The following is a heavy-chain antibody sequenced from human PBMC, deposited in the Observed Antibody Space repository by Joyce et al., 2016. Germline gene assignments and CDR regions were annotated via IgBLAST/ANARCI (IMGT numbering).Heavy chain of an antibody. Sequence: EVQLVESGGTLVKPGRSLGPSCTASGFTFGEYARSWFRQAPGKGLECVGFSRSKEYGGTPEYAASVKGRFIISRDDAKSIAYLQMNSLKSEDTALYYCTRGGYSDRWGQGTLVTVSS. V-gene: IGHV3-49*05. J-gene: IGHJ5*02. CDR3: TRGGYSDR. CDR1: GFTFGEYA. D-gene: IGHD5-12*01. CDR2: SRSKEYGGTP.